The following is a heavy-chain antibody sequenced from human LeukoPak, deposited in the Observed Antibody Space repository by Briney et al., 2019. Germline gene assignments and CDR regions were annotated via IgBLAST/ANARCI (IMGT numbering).Heavy chain of an antibody. CDR1: GGSFSNYY. Sequence: SETLSLTCTVSGGSFSNYYWSWIRQSPGKGLEWIGYIFYSGSTNYNPSLKSRVTMSLDTSKNQFSLRLSSVTVADTAVYYCARDQLGDAFDIWGQGTSHRLF. V-gene: IGHV4-59*01. D-gene: IGHD3-16*01. CDR2: IFYSGST. CDR3: ARDQLGDAFDI. J-gene: IGHJ3*02.